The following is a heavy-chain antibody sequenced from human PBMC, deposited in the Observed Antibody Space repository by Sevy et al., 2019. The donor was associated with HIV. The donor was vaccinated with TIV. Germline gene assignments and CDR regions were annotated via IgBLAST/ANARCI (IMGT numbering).Heavy chain of an antibody. V-gene: IGHV3-30-3*01. CDR3: ARDKGQLWRRAYYGMDV. D-gene: IGHD5-18*01. CDR1: GFTFSSYA. J-gene: IGHJ6*02. CDR2: ISYDGSNK. Sequence: GGSLRLSCAASGFTFSSYAMHWVRQAPGKGLEWVAVISYDGSNKYYADSVKGRFTISRDNSKDTLYLRMNSLRAEDTAVYYCARDKGQLWRRAYYGMDVWGQGTTVTVSS.